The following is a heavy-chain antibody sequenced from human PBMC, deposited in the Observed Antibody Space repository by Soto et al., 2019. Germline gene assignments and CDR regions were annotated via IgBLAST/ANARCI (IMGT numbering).Heavy chain of an antibody. CDR2: IYYSGST. V-gene: IGHV4-39*07. J-gene: IGHJ6*02. D-gene: IGHD6-19*01. Sequence: PSETLSLTCAVSGGSISSSSYYWGWIRQPQGKGLEWIGSIYYSGSTYYNPSLKSRVTISVDTSKNQNSLKLSSVTAADTAVYYCASSPVTGIYYAMDVWGQGTTVTVSS. CDR3: ASSPVTGIYYAMDV. CDR1: GGSISSSSYY.